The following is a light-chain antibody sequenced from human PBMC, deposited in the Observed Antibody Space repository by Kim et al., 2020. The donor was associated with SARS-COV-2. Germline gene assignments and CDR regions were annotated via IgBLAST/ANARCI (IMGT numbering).Light chain of an antibody. V-gene: IGLV1-47*01. CDR2: RNN. CDR1: SSNIGSNY. Sequence: GQRVTNSCPGVSSNIGSNYVNWYQQLPGTAPNLLIYRNNQRPSGVPDRFSGSKSGTSASLAISGLRSEDEADYYCAAWDDSLSGRVFGGGTQLTVL. CDR3: AAWDDSLSGRV. J-gene: IGLJ3*02.